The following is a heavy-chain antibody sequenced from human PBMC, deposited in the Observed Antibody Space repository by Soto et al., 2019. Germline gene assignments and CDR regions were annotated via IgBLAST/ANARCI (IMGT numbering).Heavy chain of an antibody. CDR3: ARDEGRQGPEYFHH. J-gene: IGHJ1*01. CDR1: GFSFSTYW. CDR2: INVDGNTL. Sequence: EVQLVESGGGLVQPGGSLRLSCAASGFSFSTYWMYWVRQAPGKGLVWVSRINVDGNTLNYADSVKGRFTVSRDNAKNTLYLQMNSLRAEDTAVYYCARDEGRQGPEYFHHWGQGTLVTVSS. V-gene: IGHV3-74*01.